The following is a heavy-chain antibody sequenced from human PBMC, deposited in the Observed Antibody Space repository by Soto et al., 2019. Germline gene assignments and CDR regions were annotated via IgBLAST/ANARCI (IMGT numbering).Heavy chain of an antibody. J-gene: IGHJ6*02. CDR2: IYYSGST. Sequence: ETLSPTCNVSGSSLSCYYLGWGRPPPGKGVEWIGSIYYSGSTYYNPSLKSRVTISVDTSKNQFSLKLSSVTAADTAVYYCARQSYFDWLGSYYYYGMDVWGQGTTVTVSS. D-gene: IGHD3-9*01. V-gene: IGHV4-39*01. CDR1: GSSLSCYY. CDR3: ARQSYFDWLGSYYYYGMDV.